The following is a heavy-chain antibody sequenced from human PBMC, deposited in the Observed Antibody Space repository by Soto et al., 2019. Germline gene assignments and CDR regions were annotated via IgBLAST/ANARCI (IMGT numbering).Heavy chain of an antibody. Sequence: GSLRLSCAASGFTFSSYSMNWVRQAPGKGLEWVSSISSSSSYIYYADSVKGRFTISRDSAKNSLYLQMNSLRAEDTAVYYCARVNVLRYLEFPSGMDVWGQGTTVTVSS. D-gene: IGHD3-3*01. CDR3: ARVNVLRYLEFPSGMDV. V-gene: IGHV3-21*01. CDR1: GFTFSSYS. CDR2: ISSSSSYI. J-gene: IGHJ6*02.